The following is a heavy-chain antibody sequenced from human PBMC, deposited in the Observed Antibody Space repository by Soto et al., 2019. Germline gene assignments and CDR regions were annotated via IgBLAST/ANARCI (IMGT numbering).Heavy chain of an antibody. CDR3: ARGNWFDP. CDR1: GYSISSGYY. CDR2: IYHSGST. J-gene: IGHJ5*02. V-gene: IGHV4-38-2*01. Sequence: LSLTCAVSGYSISSGYYWGWIRQPPGKGLEWIGSIYHSGSTYYNPSLKSRVTIPVDTSKNQFSLKLSSVTAADTAVYYCARGNWFDPWGQGTLVTVSS.